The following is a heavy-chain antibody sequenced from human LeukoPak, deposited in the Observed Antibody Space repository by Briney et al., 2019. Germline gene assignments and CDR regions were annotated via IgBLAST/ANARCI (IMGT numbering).Heavy chain of an antibody. J-gene: IGHJ4*02. CDR2: ISASGGST. Sequence: GGSLRLSCAASGFTFSSSAMSWVRQVPGKGLEWVSGISASGGSTYYADSVRGRFTISRDNSKNTLYVQMNSLRDEDTAVYYCAKDRTSVVSAAPDYWGQGTLVTVSS. CDR1: GFTFSSSA. D-gene: IGHD2-2*01. CDR3: AKDRTSVVSAAPDY. V-gene: IGHV3-23*01.